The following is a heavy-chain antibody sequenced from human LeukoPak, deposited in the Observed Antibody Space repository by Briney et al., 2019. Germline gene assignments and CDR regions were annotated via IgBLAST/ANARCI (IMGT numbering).Heavy chain of an antibody. CDR3: AREDEIAAAGTPTYFDC. J-gene: IGHJ4*02. CDR2: IKQDGSEK. D-gene: IGHD6-13*01. CDR1: GFTFSSYW. V-gene: IGHV3-7*04. Sequence: GGSLCLSCSASGFTFSSYWRSWLRQAPGKGLEWVANIKQDGSEKYNVDPVKGRFTISRYNAKNSLYLQMNSRRAEDTAVYYCAREDEIAAAGTPTYFDCRGQGTLVIVS.